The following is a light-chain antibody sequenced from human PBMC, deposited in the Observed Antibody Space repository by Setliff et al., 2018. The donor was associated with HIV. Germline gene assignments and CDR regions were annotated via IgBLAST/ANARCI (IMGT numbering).Light chain of an antibody. V-gene: IGLV1-40*01. J-gene: IGLJ1*01. Sequence: GAGHDVHWYQQFPGTAPKLLIKGNSHRPSGVPDRFSDSKSGTTASLAITGLQAGDEADYYCQSYDRRLKSYVFGTGTKVTVL. CDR2: GNS. CDR3: QSYDRRLKSYV. CDR1: GAGHD.